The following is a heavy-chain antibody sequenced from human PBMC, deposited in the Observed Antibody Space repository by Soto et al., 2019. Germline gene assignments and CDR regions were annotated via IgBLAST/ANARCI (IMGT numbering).Heavy chain of an antibody. Sequence: ESGGGVVQPGRSLRLSCAASGFTFSSYGMHWVRQAPGKGLEWVAVISYDGSNKYYADSVKGRLTISRDNSKNTLYLQMNSLRAEDTAVYYCAKDITVAGSRWGYYYYYGLGVWGQGTTVTVSS. D-gene: IGHD6-19*01. CDR3: AKDITVAGSRWGYYYYYGLGV. V-gene: IGHV3-30*18. CDR1: GFTFSSYG. J-gene: IGHJ6*02. CDR2: ISYDGSNK.